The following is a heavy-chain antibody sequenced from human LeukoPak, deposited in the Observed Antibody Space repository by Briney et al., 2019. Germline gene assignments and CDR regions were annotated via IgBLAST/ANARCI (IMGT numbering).Heavy chain of an antibody. D-gene: IGHD5-18*01. CDR1: GFTFSSYS. J-gene: IGHJ6*03. CDR2: ISSSSSYI. Sequence: VGSLRLSYAASGFTFSSYSMNWVRQAPGKGLEWVSSISSSSSYIYYADSVKGRFTISRDNSKNTLSLQMNSLRAEDTAVYYCAKDWAHDTGGYYYYYYMDVWGKGTTVTISS. V-gene: IGHV3-21*01. CDR3: AKDWAHDTGGYYYYYYMDV.